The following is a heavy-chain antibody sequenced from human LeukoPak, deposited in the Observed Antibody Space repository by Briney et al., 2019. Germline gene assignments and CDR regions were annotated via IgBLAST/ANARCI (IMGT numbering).Heavy chain of an antibody. J-gene: IGHJ3*02. CDR2: ISAYNGNT. CDR3: AREDLNRGAFDI. CDR1: GYTFTSYG. V-gene: IGHV1-18*01. Sequence: GASVKVSCTASGYTFTSYGISWVRQAPGQGLEWMGWISAYNGNTNYAQKLQGRVTMTTDTSTSTAYMKLRSLRSDDTAVYYCAREDLNRGAFDIWGQGTMVTVSS. D-gene: IGHD3-16*02.